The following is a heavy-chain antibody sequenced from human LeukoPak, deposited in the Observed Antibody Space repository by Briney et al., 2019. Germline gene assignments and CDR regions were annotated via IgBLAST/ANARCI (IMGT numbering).Heavy chain of an antibody. J-gene: IGHJ4*02. CDR3: ARSAIVGAITFDY. V-gene: IGHV4-61*05. D-gene: IGHD1-26*01. CDR1: GDSISSSSYY. Sequence: PSETLSLTCTVSGDSISSSSYYWGWIRQPPGKGLEWIGYIYYSGSTNYNPSLKSRVTISVDTSKNQFSLKLSSVTAADTAVYYCARSAIVGAITFDYWGQGTLVTVSS. CDR2: IYYSGST.